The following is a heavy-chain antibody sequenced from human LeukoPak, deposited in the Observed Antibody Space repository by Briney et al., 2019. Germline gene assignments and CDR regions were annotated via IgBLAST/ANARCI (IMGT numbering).Heavy chain of an antibody. CDR2: MNPNSGNA. CDR3: GRPLQRGSWTQRALDY. CDR1: GYTFTSYG. Sequence: ASVKVSCKASGYTFTSYGISWVRQAPGQGLEWMVWMNPNSGNAGYAQRFQGRVTMTRNNSISTAYMELTSLRSEDTAVYYCGRPLQRGSWTQRALDYWGQGTLVTVSS. D-gene: IGHD3-10*01. V-gene: IGHV1-8*02. J-gene: IGHJ4*02.